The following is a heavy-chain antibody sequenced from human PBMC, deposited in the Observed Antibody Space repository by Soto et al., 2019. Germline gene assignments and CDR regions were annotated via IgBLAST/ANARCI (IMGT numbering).Heavy chain of an antibody. CDR1: GYTFTNFG. D-gene: IGHD3-16*01. J-gene: IGHJ4*02. Sequence: QVQLVQSGAEVKKPGASVKVSCKASGYTFTNFGISWVRQAPGQGLEWMGWNSAYNGNTNYAQKDLGRGTMATGTSTSTAYMEVRSLRFDDTAVYYCERGGTPIDYLGQGTLVTVSS. CDR3: ERGGTPIDY. CDR2: NSAYNGNT. V-gene: IGHV1-18*01.